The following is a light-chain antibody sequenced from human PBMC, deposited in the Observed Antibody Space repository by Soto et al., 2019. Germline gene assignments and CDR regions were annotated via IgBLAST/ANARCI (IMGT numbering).Light chain of an antibody. CDR1: QSISSW. V-gene: IGKV1-5*03. CDR3: QQTYSGPLT. CDR2: KAS. J-gene: IGKJ4*01. Sequence: DIQMTQSPSTLSASVGDRVTITCRASQSISSWLAWYQQKPGKAPKLLIYKASSLESGVPSRFSGIGSGTDFTLSISSLQPEDFATYYCQQTYSGPLTFGGGTKVDI.